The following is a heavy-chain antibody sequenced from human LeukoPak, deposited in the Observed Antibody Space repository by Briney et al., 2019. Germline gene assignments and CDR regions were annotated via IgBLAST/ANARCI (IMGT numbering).Heavy chain of an antibody. CDR2: IYYSGST. CDR1: GGSVSSGSYY. D-gene: IGHD3-9*01. J-gene: IGHJ4*02. Sequence: SETLSLTCTVSGGSVSSGSYYWSWIRQPPGKGLEWIGYIYYSGSTNFNPSLKSRVTISVDTSKNQFSLKLSSVTAADTAVYYCARSKGYYDILTGYSFDYWGQGTLVTVSS. V-gene: IGHV4-61*01. CDR3: ARSKGYYDILTGYSFDY.